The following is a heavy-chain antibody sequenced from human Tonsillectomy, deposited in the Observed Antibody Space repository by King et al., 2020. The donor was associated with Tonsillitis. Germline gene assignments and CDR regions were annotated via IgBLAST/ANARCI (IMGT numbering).Heavy chain of an antibody. CDR1: GFTFSNYY. J-gene: IGHJ2*01. Sequence: VQLVESGGGLVKPGGSLRLSCAASGFTFSNYYMNWVRQAPGKGLEWVSSISSTGNYIYYADSVRGRFTISRDNAKNSLYLQMNSLRAEDTAVYYCAREYCSSTSCWSWYFDLWGRGTLVTVSS. CDR3: AREYCSSTSCWSWYFDL. D-gene: IGHD2-2*01. V-gene: IGHV3-21*01. CDR2: ISSTGNYI.